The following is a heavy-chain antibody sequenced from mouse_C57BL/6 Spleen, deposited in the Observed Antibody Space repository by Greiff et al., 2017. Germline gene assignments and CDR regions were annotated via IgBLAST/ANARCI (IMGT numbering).Heavy chain of an antibody. V-gene: IGHV14-2*01. D-gene: IGHD1-1*01. Sequence: EVQGVESGAELVKPGASVKLSCTASGFNITDYYMHWVKQRTEQGLEWIGRIDPEDGETKYAPKFQGKATIPADTSSNTASLQLSSLTSEDTAVDYCAREGYGSSYGKFAYWGQGTLVTVSA. CDR3: AREGYGSSYGKFAY. J-gene: IGHJ3*01. CDR1: GFNITDYY. CDR2: IDPEDGET.